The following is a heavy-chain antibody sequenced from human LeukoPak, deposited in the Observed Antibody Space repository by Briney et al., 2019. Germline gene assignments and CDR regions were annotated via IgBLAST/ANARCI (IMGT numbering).Heavy chain of an antibody. Sequence: GESLKISCKGSGYSFTSYWIGWVRQMPGKGLEWMGIIYPGDSDTRYSPSFQGQVTISADKSISTAYLQWSSLKASDTAMYYCARPSGYYGSGSYYADYDYWGQGTLVTVSS. CDR3: ARPSGYYGSGSYYADYDY. CDR1: GYSFTSYW. J-gene: IGHJ4*02. D-gene: IGHD3-10*01. V-gene: IGHV5-51*01. CDR2: IYPGDSDT.